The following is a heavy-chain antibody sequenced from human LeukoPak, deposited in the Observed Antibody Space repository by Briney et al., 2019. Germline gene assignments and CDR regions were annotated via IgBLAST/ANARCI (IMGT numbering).Heavy chain of an antibody. CDR2: INPSGGST. V-gene: IGHV1-46*01. D-gene: IGHD6-13*01. Sequence: ASVTVSCKASGYTFTSYYMHWVRQAPGQGLEWMGIINPSGGSTSYAQKFQGRVTMTRDTSISTAYMELSRLRSDDTAVYYCARGLSSSWYGIGFDYWGQGTLVTVSS. CDR3: ARGLSSSWYGIGFDY. CDR1: GYTFTSYY. J-gene: IGHJ4*02.